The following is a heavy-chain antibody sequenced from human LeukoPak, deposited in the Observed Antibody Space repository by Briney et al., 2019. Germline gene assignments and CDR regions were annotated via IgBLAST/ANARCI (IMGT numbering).Heavy chain of an antibody. V-gene: IGHV3-30-3*01. Sequence: QTGGSLRLSCAASGFTFSSYAMHWVRQAPGRGLEWVSVISYDGINKYYADSVKGRFTISRDNSKNTLYLQMNSLRPEDTAVYYCARDKYYYDSSGHLPDYWGQGTLVTVSS. D-gene: IGHD3-22*01. CDR1: GFTFSSYA. CDR3: ARDKYYYDSSGHLPDY. J-gene: IGHJ4*02. CDR2: ISYDGINK.